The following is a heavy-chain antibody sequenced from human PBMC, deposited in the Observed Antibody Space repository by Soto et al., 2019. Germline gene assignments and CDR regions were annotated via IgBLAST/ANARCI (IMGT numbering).Heavy chain of an antibody. Sequence: GGSLRLSCAASGFTLSSYTMNWVRQAPGRGLEWVSSIGTSSSYIHYADSVKGRFTISGDNTKNSLSLQMNNLRAEDTAVYYCAREETAWPLAYGLDVWGQGTTVTVSS. CDR3: AREETAWPLAYGLDV. J-gene: IGHJ6*02. D-gene: IGHD2-21*02. CDR1: GFTLSSYT. CDR2: IGTSSSYI. V-gene: IGHV3-21*01.